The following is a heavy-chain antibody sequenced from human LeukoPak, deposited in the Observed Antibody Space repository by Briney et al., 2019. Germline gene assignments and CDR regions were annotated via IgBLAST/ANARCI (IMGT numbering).Heavy chain of an antibody. CDR1: GYTFTSYA. Sequence: ASVKVSCKASGYTFTSYAMNWVRQAPGQGLEWMGWINTNTGNPTYAQGFTGRFVFSLDTSVSTAYPQISSLKAEDTAVYYCARGYCSGGSCYSIVRPLDAFDIWGQGTMVTVSS. CDR3: ARGYCSGGSCYSIVRPLDAFDI. D-gene: IGHD2-15*01. J-gene: IGHJ3*02. V-gene: IGHV7-4-1*02. CDR2: INTNTGNP.